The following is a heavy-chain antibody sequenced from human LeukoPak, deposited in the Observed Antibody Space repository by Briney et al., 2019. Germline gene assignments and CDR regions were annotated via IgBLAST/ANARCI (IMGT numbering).Heavy chain of an antibody. Sequence: TSETLSLTCTVSGGSISSSSYYWGWIRQPPGKGLEWIGEINHSGSTNYNPSLKSRVTISVDTSKNQFSLKLSSVTAADTAVYYCARGQAEYDSSGYYYNPGAWYFDLWGRGTLVTVSS. D-gene: IGHD3-22*01. CDR2: INHSGST. CDR1: GGSISSSSYY. V-gene: IGHV4-39*07. CDR3: ARGQAEYDSSGYYYNPGAWYFDL. J-gene: IGHJ2*01.